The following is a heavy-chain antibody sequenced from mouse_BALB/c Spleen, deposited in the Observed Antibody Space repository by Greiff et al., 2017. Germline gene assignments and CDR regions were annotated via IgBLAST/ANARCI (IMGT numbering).Heavy chain of an antibody. D-gene: IGHD2-4*01. J-gene: IGHJ4*01. CDR3: AIYYDYENYAMDY. V-gene: IGHV3-6*02. Sequence: EVQLQESGPGLVKPSQSLSLTCSVTGYSITSGYYWNWIRQFPGNKLEWMGYISYDGSNNYNPSLKNRISITRDTSKNQFFLKLNSVTTEDTATYYCAIYYDYENYAMDYWGQGTSVTVSS. CDR1: GYSITSGYY. CDR2: ISYDGSN.